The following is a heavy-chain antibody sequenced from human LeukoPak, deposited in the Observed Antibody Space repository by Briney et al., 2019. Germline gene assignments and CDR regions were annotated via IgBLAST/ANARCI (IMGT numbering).Heavy chain of an antibody. CDR2: ISGDGGST. Sequence: GGSLRLSCAASGFTFDDYAMHWVRQAPGKGLEWVSLISGDGGSTYYADSVKGRFTICRGNSKNSLYLQMNSLRTEDTALYYCAKDGPTYCGGDCYPTKYYYYYYGMDVWGQGTTVTVSS. D-gene: IGHD2-21*02. V-gene: IGHV3-43*02. J-gene: IGHJ6*02. CDR3: AKDGPTYCGGDCYPTKYYYYYYGMDV. CDR1: GFTFDDYA.